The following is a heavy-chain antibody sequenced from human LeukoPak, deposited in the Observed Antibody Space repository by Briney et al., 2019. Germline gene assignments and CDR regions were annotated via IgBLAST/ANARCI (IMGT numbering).Heavy chain of an antibody. V-gene: IGHV2-5*01. J-gene: IGHJ5*01. CDR1: GFALGTSGGG. CDR2: ICWNDDK. D-gene: IGHD6-13*01. Sequence: SGPTLVNPTQTLTLTCTFSGFALGTSGGGVGWIRQPPGMALEWLALICWNDDKRCRPPLKSRPTTTKETSKTQVVLTMPTMDPVAPATYSCPHSRVPYSRTWFAYCGQPTPATASS. CDR3: PHSRVPYSRTWFAY.